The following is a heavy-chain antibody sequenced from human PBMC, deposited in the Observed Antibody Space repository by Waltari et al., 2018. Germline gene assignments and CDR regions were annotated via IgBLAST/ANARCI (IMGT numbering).Heavy chain of an antibody. CDR3: AKPFYNWDDPLHS. J-gene: IGHJ1*01. D-gene: IGHD1-20*01. Sequence: EVKLVESGGGLVHPGGSLRLSCAASGFSVSTTHMSWVRQAPGKGLEWVSTIYPAGSAYNADSVEGRFTISRDYSDNTVYLQMDSLRADDTAVYFCAKPFYNWDDPLHSWGQGTPVTVSS. CDR1: GFSVSTTH. CDR2: IYPAGSA. V-gene: IGHV3-66*04.